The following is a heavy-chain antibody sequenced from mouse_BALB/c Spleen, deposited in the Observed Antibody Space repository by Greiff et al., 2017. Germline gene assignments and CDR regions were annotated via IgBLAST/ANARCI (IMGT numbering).Heavy chain of an antibody. CDR1: GFSLTSYG. CDR2: IWSGGST. CDR3: AGYYDYDEGFAY. Sequence: QVQLKESGPGLVQPSQSLSITCTVSGFSLTSYGVHWVRQSPGKGLEWLGVIWSGGSTDYNAAFISRLSISKDNSKSQVFFKMNSLQANDTAIYYCAGYYDYDEGFAYWGQGTLVTVSA. J-gene: IGHJ3*01. V-gene: IGHV2-2*02. D-gene: IGHD2-4*01.